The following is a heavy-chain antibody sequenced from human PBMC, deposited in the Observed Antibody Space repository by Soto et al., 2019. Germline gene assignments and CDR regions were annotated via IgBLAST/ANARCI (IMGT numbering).Heavy chain of an antibody. V-gene: IGHV1-46*01. D-gene: IGHD4-17*01. CDR1: GYTFTSYY. CDR3: ARQEGDVNGGFDY. CDR2: INPITGRT. Sequence: QVQLVQSGAEVKKPGASVKVSCKASGYTFTSYYIHWVRQAPGQGLEWMGIINPITGRTDYAQKFQGSVTMTRDTSTSTVYMEMSSLRSEDTALYYCARQEGDVNGGFDYWGQGTLVTVSS. J-gene: IGHJ4*02.